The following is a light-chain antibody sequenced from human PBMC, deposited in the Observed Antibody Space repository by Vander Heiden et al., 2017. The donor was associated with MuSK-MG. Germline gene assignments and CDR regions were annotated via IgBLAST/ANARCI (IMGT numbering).Light chain of an antibody. CDR2: DNA. J-gene: IGLJ2*01. Sequence: SSELTQDPAVSLALGQTVTIPCRGDILTTFSTSWYQQKPGQAPSLVFYDNANRPSGIPDRFSGSKSGNTASMTITRTGAEDEADYYCNSREISGYQVVFGGGTKLTVL. V-gene: IGLV3-19*01. CDR1: ILTTFS. CDR3: NSREISGYQVV.